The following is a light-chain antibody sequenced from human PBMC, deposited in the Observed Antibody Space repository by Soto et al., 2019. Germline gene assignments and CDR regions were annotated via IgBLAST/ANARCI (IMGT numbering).Light chain of an antibody. CDR3: QQYNSYWT. Sequence: DIQTTQSPSTLSASVGARVTITCRASQSISSWLAWYQQKPGKAPKLLIYKASSFESGVPSRFSGSGSGTEFTLTISSLQPDDFANYYDQQYNSYWTFGQGTKVEIK. CDR2: KAS. J-gene: IGKJ1*01. CDR1: QSISSW. V-gene: IGKV1-5*03.